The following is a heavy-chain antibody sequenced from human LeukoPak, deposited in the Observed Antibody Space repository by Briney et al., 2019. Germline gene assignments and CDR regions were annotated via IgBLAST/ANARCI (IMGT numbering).Heavy chain of an antibody. CDR2: IDPSGGST. Sequence: ASVKVSCKVSGYTFTDYYMHWVRQAPGQGLEWMGIIDPSGGSTTFAQKFRDRVTMTRDTSTSTVYMELTSLRSEDTAMYYCARDWGIQQWPPSYFDYWGQGTLVTVSS. D-gene: IGHD3-16*01. J-gene: IGHJ4*02. V-gene: IGHV1-46*01. CDR1: GYTFTDYY. CDR3: ARDWGIQQWPPSYFDY.